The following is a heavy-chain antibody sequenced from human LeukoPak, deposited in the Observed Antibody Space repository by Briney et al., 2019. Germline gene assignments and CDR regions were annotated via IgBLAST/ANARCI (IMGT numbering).Heavy chain of an antibody. CDR3: AKYPTYYYESSGYYYFDY. Sequence: PGGSLRLSCAASGFTFSSYAMGWVRQAPGKGLEWVSIISGSGVSTYYADSVKGRFTISRDNSENTLYLQMNSLRAEDTAVYYCAKYPTYYYESSGYYYFDYWGQGTLVTVSS. CDR2: ISGSGVST. D-gene: IGHD3-22*01. V-gene: IGHV3-23*01. J-gene: IGHJ4*02. CDR1: GFTFSSYA.